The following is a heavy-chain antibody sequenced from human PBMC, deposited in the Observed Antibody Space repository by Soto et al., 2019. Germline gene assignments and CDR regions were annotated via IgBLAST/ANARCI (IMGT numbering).Heavy chain of an antibody. J-gene: IGHJ6*02. CDR3: ASGDYDFCSRPGAGMDV. Sequence: QVQLVQSGAEVKKPGSSVKVSCKASGGTFSSYAISWVRQAPGQGLEWMGGIIPIFGTANYAQKFQGRGTIPADESTSTAYMDLSSLRSEDTAVYYCASGDYDFCSRPGAGMDVWGQAPTVTFSS. V-gene: IGHV1-69*12. D-gene: IGHD3-3*01. CDR1: GGTFSSYA. CDR2: IIPIFGTA.